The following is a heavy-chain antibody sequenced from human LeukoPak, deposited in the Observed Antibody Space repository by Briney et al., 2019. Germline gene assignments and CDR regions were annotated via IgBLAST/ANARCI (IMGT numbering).Heavy chain of an antibody. V-gene: IGHV4-59*01. CDR3: TRGAGWLIDY. J-gene: IGHJ4*02. CDR2: IYYCGSST. CDR1: GGSINSDY. D-gene: IGHD3-16*01. Sequence: SETLSLTCTVSGGSINSDYWSWVRQPPGKGLEWIGYIYYCGSSTNYNPSLKSRVTISVDTSKNQFSLKLNSLTTADTAVYYCTRGAGWLIDYWGQGILVTVSS.